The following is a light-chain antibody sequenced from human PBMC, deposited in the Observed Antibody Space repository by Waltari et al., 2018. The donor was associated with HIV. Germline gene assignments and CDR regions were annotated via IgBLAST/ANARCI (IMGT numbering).Light chain of an antibody. CDR2: SNH. Sequence: QPVLTQLPSVSGTPGQTVTISCSGSDSKLRPSSVYWYQVLPGTTPRLLLFSNHERPSGVPGRFSGSKSGASASLTIFGLRSEDEADYYCSTWDKTQSAQVFGGGTKLTVL. J-gene: IGLJ3*02. CDR1: DSKLRPSS. V-gene: IGLV1-47*01. CDR3: STWDKTQSAQV.